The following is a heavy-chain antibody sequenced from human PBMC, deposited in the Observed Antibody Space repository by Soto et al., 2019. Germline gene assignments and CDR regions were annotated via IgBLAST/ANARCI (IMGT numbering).Heavy chain of an antibody. V-gene: IGHV3-48*03. D-gene: IGHD5-18*01. CDR3: ARDRYDSHGFDH. Sequence: PXGSLRLSCSAAGFMFSNYEMNWVRQAPGKGLEWVSYISTSGFTIHYADSVRGRFTMSRDNARNSLYLQMNSLRADDTAVYYCARDRYDSHGFDHWGQGTLVTVSS. CDR1: GFMFSNYE. CDR2: ISTSGFTI. J-gene: IGHJ5*02.